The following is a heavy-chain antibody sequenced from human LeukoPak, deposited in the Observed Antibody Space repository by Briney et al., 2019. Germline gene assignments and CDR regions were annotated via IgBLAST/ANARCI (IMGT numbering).Heavy chain of an antibody. J-gene: IGHJ3*02. V-gene: IGHV4-39*07. Sequence: SETLSLTCNGGSISSSSYYYWGWIRQPPGKSLEWIGEIFHIGVTNYKPSLKSRVSMSVDNSRHQFSLNLRSVTAADTAVYFCARGGRSAFDIWGPGTKVIVSS. CDR3: ARGGRSAFDI. CDR2: IFHIGVT. CDR1: GGSISSSSYYY.